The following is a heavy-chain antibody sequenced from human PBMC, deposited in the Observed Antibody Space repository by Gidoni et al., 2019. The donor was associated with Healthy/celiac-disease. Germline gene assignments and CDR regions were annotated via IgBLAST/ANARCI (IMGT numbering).Heavy chain of an antibody. V-gene: IGHV3-9*01. J-gene: IGHJ4*02. D-gene: IGHD5-18*01. CDR3: AKDYTVDTAMGFDY. Sequence: GYADSVKGRFTISRDNAKNSLYLQMNSLRAEDTALYYCAKDYTVDTAMGFDYWGQGTLVTVSS.